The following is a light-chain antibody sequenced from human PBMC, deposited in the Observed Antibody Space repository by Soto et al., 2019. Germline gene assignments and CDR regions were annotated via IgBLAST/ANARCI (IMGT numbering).Light chain of an antibody. CDR1: SSNVGGYNY. CDR3: SSYTSSNTWV. V-gene: IGLV2-14*01. CDR2: EDS. Sequence: QSALTQPASVSGSPGQSITISCTGTSSNVGGYNYVSWYQQHPGKVPRLMIYEDSNRPSGLSNRFSGSKSDNTASLTISGLQADDEDDYYCSSYTSSNTWVFGGGTKVTVL. J-gene: IGLJ3*02.